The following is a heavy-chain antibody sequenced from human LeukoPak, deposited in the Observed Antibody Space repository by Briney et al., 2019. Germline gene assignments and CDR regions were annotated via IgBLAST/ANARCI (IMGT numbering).Heavy chain of an antibody. CDR3: ARRRVSYYGSGSLGYFDY. D-gene: IGHD3-10*01. J-gene: IGHJ4*02. CDR2: IYPGDPNT. Sequence: GESLKISCKGSGYSFTSYWIGWVRQMPGKGLEWMGIIYPGDPNTRYSPSFQGQVTISADKSISTAYLQWSSLKASDTAMYYCARRRVSYYGSGSLGYFDYWGQGTLVTVSS. CDR1: GYSFTSYW. V-gene: IGHV5-51*01.